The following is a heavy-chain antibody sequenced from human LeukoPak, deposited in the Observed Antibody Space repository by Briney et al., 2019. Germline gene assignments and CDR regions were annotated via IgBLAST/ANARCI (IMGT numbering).Heavy chain of an antibody. CDR3: ARDYYDSSGYTNWFDP. D-gene: IGHD3-22*01. CDR2: INPNSGGT. CDR1: GYTFTGYY. Sequence: GASVKVSCTASGYTFTGYYMHWVRQAPGQGLEWMGYINPNSGGTNYAEKFKGRVTMTRDTSISTAYMELSRLRSDDTAVYYCARDYYDSSGYTNWFDPWGQGTLVTVSS. V-gene: IGHV1-2*02. J-gene: IGHJ5*02.